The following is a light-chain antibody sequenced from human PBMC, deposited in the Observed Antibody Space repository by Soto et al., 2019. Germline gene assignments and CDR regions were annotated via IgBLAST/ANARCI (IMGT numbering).Light chain of an antibody. CDR1: QSVSKN. V-gene: IGKV3-15*01. CDR2: GAS. J-gene: IGKJ3*01. Sequence: EIVMTQSPATLSVSPGERATLSCRASQSVSKNLAWYQQKPGQAPRLLIYGASTMATGIPARFSGSGSGTEFTLTISSLQSEDFAVYYCQQYNNWVFTFGPGTKVDIK. CDR3: QQYNNWVFT.